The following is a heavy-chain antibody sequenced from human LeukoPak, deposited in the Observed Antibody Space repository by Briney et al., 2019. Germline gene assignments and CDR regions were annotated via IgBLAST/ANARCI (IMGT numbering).Heavy chain of an antibody. Sequence: GASVKVSCKASGYTFTSYGISWVRQAPGQGLEWMGWISDYNGNTNYAQKLQGRVTMTTDTSTSTAYMELSSLRSEDTAVYYCARVRPKKYYYDSSGYDAFDIWGQGTMVTVSS. CDR1: GYTFTSYG. V-gene: IGHV1-18*01. J-gene: IGHJ3*02. D-gene: IGHD3-22*01. CDR2: ISDYNGNT. CDR3: ARVRPKKYYYDSSGYDAFDI.